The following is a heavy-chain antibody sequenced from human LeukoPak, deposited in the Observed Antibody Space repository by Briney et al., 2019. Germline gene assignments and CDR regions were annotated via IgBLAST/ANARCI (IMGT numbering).Heavy chain of an antibody. Sequence: GGSLRLSCAASGFMFGNYGMHWVRQAPGQGLEWVALIWYNGSNKYYADSVKGRFTVSRDNSENTLYLQMNSLRADDTAVYYCARGLQPPVLYGMDVWGQGTTVTVSS. CDR3: ARGLQPPVLYGMDV. J-gene: IGHJ6*02. CDR2: IWYNGSNK. V-gene: IGHV3-33*01. D-gene: IGHD4-11*01. CDR1: GFMFGNYG.